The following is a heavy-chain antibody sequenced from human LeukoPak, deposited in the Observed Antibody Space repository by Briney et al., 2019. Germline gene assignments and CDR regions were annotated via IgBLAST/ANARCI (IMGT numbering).Heavy chain of an antibody. Sequence: ASEALSLTCTVSGYSIRSGFYWGWIRQPPGKGLEWIGNIYHSGITYYTPSLKSRVTISVDTSKNQFSLKLSSVTAADTAVYYCAREAVAGTSFDYWGQGTLVTVSS. J-gene: IGHJ4*02. D-gene: IGHD6-19*01. CDR1: GYSIRSGFY. V-gene: IGHV4-38-2*02. CDR2: IYHSGIT. CDR3: AREAVAGTSFDY.